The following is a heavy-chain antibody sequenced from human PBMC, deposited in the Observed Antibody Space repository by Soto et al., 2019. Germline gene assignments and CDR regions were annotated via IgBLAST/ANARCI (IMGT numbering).Heavy chain of an antibody. CDR2: IYYSGST. J-gene: IGHJ4*02. CDR3: ARSEGDYIDY. V-gene: IGHV4-31*03. Sequence: SETLSLTCTVSGGSISSGGYYWSWIRQHPGKGLEWIGYIYYSGSTYHNPSLKSRVTISVDTSKNQFSLELSSVTAADTAVYYCARSEGDYIDYWGQGTLVTVSS. CDR1: GGSISSGGYY.